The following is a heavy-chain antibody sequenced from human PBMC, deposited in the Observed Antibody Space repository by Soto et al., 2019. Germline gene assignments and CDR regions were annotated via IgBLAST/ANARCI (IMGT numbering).Heavy chain of an antibody. J-gene: IGHJ6*02. CDR1: GFTFSNYW. D-gene: IGHD3-3*01. V-gene: IGHV3-7*01. CDR3: TRAGFWSGYYDYGLDV. Sequence: GGSLRLSCAASGFTFSNYWMSWVRQAPGMGLEWVANIKQDGSEKYYVASVRGRFTISRDNAENSVDLQMNSLRAEDTALYYCTRAGFWSGYYDYGLDVWGQGTTVTVSS. CDR2: IKQDGSEK.